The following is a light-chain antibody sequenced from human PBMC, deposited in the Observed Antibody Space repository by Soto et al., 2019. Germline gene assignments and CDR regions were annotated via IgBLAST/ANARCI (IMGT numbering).Light chain of an antibody. V-gene: IGKV1-5*03. J-gene: IGKJ4*01. CDR3: QQSYSTFT. CDR1: QSITGW. CDR2: KAS. Sequence: DIQMTQSPSTLSASVGDRVTTSCRASQSITGWLAWFQQKPGKAPKLLISKASNLESGVPSRFSGSGSGTDFTLTISSLLPEDFATYYCQQSYSTFTFGGGTKVDIK.